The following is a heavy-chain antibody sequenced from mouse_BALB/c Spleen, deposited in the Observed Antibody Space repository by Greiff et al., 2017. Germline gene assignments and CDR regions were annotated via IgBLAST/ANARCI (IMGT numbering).Heavy chain of an antibody. CDR3: ARGGYGFGY. D-gene: IGHD2-2*01. J-gene: IGHJ2*01. CDR2: ISYDGSN. V-gene: IGHV3-6*02. Sequence: ESGPGLVKPSQSLSLTCSVTGYSITSGYYWNWIRQFPGNKLEWMGYISYDGSNNYNPSLKNRISITRDTSKNQFFLKLNSVTTEDTATYYCARGGYGFGYWGQGTTLTVSS. CDR1: GYSITSGYY.